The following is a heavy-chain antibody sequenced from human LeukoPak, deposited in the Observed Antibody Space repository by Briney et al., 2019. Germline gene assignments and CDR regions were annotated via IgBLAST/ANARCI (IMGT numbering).Heavy chain of an antibody. Sequence: SETLSLTCVVSGYSISSGYYWGWIRQPPGQGLEWIGSVYHSGRTYDNSSLKSRVTISVDTSKNQFSLKLRSVTAADTAVYYCARADYGRNLGGFDPWGQGTLVIVSS. J-gene: IGHJ5*02. CDR2: VYHSGRT. V-gene: IGHV4-38-2*01. D-gene: IGHD4-17*01. CDR1: GYSISSGYY. CDR3: ARADYGRNLGGFDP.